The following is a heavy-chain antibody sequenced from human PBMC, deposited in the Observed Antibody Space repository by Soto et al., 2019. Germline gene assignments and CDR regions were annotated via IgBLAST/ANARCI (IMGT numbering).Heavy chain of an antibody. J-gene: IGHJ5*01. CDR2: IDNGGTT. CDR3: AKERVGGHHWFDP. Sequence: QLLESGGDMVQPGGSLRLSCAVSGFSFSLHDMTWVRQAPGKGLEWVSTIDNGGTTFYADSVKGRFTISRDNSKNTLYLQMNGLKVEDTAVYYCAKERVGGHHWFDPWGQGALVTVSS. D-gene: IGHD6-19*01. CDR1: GFSFSLHD. V-gene: IGHV3-23*01.